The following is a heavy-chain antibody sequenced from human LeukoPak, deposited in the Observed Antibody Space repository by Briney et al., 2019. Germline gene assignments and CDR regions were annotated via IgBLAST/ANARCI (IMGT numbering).Heavy chain of an antibody. CDR1: GFTCPSFA. CDR3: AKSYDSGGYPLGDY. V-gene: IGHV3-23*01. Sequence: GGSLTLSCSASGFTCPSFAMAWVRQAPGKGLEWVSGIAAGATSTYCADSVKGRFTISRDNSRKTVHLQMNSLRAEDTAVYYCAKSYDSGGYPLGDYWGQGTLVTVSS. D-gene: IGHD3-22*01. J-gene: IGHJ4*02. CDR2: IAAGATST.